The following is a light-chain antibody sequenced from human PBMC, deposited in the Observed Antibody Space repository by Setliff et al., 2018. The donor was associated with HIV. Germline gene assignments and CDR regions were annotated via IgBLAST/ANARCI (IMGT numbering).Light chain of an antibody. CDR1: SSNIGRNT. CDR3: AVWDDRLSGYV. J-gene: IGLJ1*01. CDR2: TNN. V-gene: IGLV1-44*01. Sequence: QSALAQPPSASGTPGQRVTVSCSGSSSNIGRNTVNWYQQFPRTTPKLLIYTNNQRPSGVPGRFSGSKSGTSASLAISGLQSEDEADYYCAVWDDRLSGYVFGTGT.